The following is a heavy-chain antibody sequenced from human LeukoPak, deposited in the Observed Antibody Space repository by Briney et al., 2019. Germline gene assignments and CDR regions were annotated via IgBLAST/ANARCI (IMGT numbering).Heavy chain of an antibody. CDR1: GFTFSSYG. D-gene: IGHD2-21*01. CDR3: AKNGGGQCYSHLDS. Sequence: GGSLRLSCAASGFTFSSYGMTWLRQTPAKGLEWVSAISGSGETTYYSDSVKGRFTISRDNSKNTLFLQMNSLREEDTALYFCAKNGGGQCYSHLDSWGQGNLVTVSS. J-gene: IGHJ4*02. V-gene: IGHV3-23*01. CDR2: ISGSGETT.